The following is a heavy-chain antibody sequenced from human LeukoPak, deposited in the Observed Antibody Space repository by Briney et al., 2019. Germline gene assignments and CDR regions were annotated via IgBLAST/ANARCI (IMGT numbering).Heavy chain of an antibody. CDR2: IWYDGSNK. J-gene: IGHJ6*03. V-gene: IGHV3-33*01. D-gene: IGHD5-24*01. CDR1: GFTFSSYG. Sequence: GGSLRLSCAASGFTFSSYGMHWVRQAPGKGLEWVAVIWYDGSNKYYADSVKGRFTISRDNSKNTLYLQMNSLRAEDTAVYYCARDKWLQYFFYMDVWGKGTTVTVS. CDR3: ARDKWLQYFFYMDV.